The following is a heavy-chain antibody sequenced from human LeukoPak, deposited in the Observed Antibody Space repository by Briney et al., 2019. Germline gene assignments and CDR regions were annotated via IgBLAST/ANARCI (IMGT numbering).Heavy chain of an antibody. Sequence: SETLSLTCAVYGGSFSGYYWSWIRQPPGKGLEWIGEINHSGSTNYNPPLKSRVTISVDTSKNQFSLKLSSVAAADTAVYYCARSGVYYYDSSGYYRAPFTFDYWGQGTLVTVSS. V-gene: IGHV4-34*01. D-gene: IGHD3-22*01. CDR1: GGSFSGYY. J-gene: IGHJ4*02. CDR2: INHSGST. CDR3: ARSGVYYYDSSGYYRAPFTFDY.